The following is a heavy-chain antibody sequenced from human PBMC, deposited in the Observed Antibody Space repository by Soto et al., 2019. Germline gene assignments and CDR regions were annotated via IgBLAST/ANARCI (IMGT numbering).Heavy chain of an antibody. D-gene: IGHD3-9*01. V-gene: IGHV3-23*01. CDR3: GREAGCWDFEVIKHAFDT. Sequence: EVQVLQSGGGLGQPGGSLRLSCAAGGFTFRDYAMSWVRQAPGKGLEWVSTLSGSLNSAFYADSVKGRFTISRDSSDNILYLQMNILRAEDTAVYYWGREAGCWDFEVIKHAFDTWGQGTLVTVSS. J-gene: IGHJ3*02. CDR1: GFTFRDYA. CDR2: LSGSLNSA.